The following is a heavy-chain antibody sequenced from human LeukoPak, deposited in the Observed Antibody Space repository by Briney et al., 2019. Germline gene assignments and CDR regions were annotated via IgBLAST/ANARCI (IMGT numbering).Heavy chain of an antibody. D-gene: IGHD2-15*01. CDR1: GGSITSSSYY. CDR2: IYYSGST. J-gene: IGHJ4*02. CDR3: ARVGYCNGGSCYSFGY. Sequence: SETLSLTCTVSGGSITSSSYYWGWIRQPPGKGLEWIGSIYYSGSTYYNPSLKSRVTISVDTSENQFSLKLSSVTAADTAVYYCARVGYCNGGSCYSFGYWGQGTLVTVSS. V-gene: IGHV4-39*01.